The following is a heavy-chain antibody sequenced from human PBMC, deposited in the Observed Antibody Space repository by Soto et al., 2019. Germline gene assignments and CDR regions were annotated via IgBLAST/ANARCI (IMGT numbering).Heavy chain of an antibody. J-gene: IGHJ5*02. CDR1: GFVFSDYA. D-gene: IGHD4-17*01. CDR3: AREGYGDYDWFDP. V-gene: IGHV3-23*01. Sequence: GGSLRLSCVASGFVFSDYAMSWVRQAPGKGLEWVSAISAGGVDTYYADSVKGRFTISRDNSKNTLYLQMNSLRAEDTAVYYCAREGYGDYDWFDPWGQGTLVTVSS. CDR2: ISAGGVDT.